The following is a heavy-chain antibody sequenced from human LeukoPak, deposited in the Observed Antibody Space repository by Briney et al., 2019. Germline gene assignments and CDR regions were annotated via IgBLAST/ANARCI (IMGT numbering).Heavy chain of an antibody. CDR3: ASLWVGDYGC. J-gene: IGHJ4*02. V-gene: IGHV3-23*01. CDR1: GFTFSRYA. D-gene: IGHD4-17*01. Sequence: PGGSLRLSCAASGFTFSRYAMSWVRQVPGKGLEWVSAISGSGDSTYYADSVKGRFTISRDNSKNTLYLQINSLRAEDTAVYYCASLWVGDYGCWGQGTLVTVSS. CDR2: ISGSGDST.